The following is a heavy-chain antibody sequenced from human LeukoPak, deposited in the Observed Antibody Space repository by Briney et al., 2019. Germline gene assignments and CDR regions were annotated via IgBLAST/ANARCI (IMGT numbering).Heavy chain of an antibody. D-gene: IGHD3-10*01. CDR3: AKGYGSGSSRYYFDY. CDR2: ISGSGGST. Sequence: QPGGSLRLSRAASGFTFTSYAMSWVRRAPGKGLEWVSTISGSGGSTYYADSVKGRFTISRDNSKNTLYLQMNSLRAEDTAVYYCAKGYGSGSSRYYFDYWGQGTLVTVSS. V-gene: IGHV3-23*01. J-gene: IGHJ4*02. CDR1: GFTFTSYA.